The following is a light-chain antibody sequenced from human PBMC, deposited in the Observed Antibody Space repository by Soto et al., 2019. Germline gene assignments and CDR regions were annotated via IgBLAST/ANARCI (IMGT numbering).Light chain of an antibody. CDR3: QQRSNWTPIT. CDR1: QSVSSS. CDR2: DAS. V-gene: IGKV3-11*01. J-gene: IGKJ5*01. Sequence: PGERATLSCSASQSVSSSLAWYQQKPGQAPRLLIYDASNRATGIPARFSGSGSGTDFTLTISSLEPEDFALYYCQQRSNWTPITFGQGTRWRL.